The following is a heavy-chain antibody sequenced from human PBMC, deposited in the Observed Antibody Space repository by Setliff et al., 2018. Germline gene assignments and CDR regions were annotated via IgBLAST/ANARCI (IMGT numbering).Heavy chain of an antibody. V-gene: IGHV1-18*01. J-gene: IGHJ6*02. CDR3: VRGYSGGGLT. Sequence: ASVKVSCKASGYTFTSYGFSWVRQAPGQGLEWMGRISVYNGNTNYGQKYQGRVAMTTDTSTNTVYMELRSLRSDDTAVYFCVRGYSGGGLTWGQGTTVTVS. CDR1: GYTFTSYG. D-gene: IGHD1-26*01. CDR2: ISVYNGNT.